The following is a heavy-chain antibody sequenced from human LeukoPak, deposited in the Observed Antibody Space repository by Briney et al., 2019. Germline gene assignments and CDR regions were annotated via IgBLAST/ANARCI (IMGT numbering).Heavy chain of an antibody. CDR1: GGSISSYY. CDR3: ARQGMSSAGPPDY. CDR2: IHYGGSI. Sequence: PSETLSLTCSVSGGSISSYYWGWIRQPPGKGLEWIGCIHYGGSISYNPSLKSRVSISVDTSKNQFSLKLSSVTAADTAVYYCARQGMSSAGPPDYWGQGTLVTVSS. J-gene: IGHJ4*02. D-gene: IGHD6-13*01. V-gene: IGHV4-59*01.